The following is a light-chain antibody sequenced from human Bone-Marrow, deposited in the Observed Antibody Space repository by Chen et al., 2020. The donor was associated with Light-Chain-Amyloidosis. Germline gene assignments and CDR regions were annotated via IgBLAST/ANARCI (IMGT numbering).Light chain of an antibody. CDR2: DDS. CDR3: QVWDRSSDRPV. Sequence: SYVLTQPSSVSVAPGQTATLACGGNNIGSTSVHWYQQTPGQAPPPVVYDDSDRPSGIPARLSGSNSGNTATLTISRVEAGDEADYYCQVWDRSSDRPVFGGGTKLTVL. CDR1: NIGSTS. J-gene: IGLJ3*02. V-gene: IGLV3-21*02.